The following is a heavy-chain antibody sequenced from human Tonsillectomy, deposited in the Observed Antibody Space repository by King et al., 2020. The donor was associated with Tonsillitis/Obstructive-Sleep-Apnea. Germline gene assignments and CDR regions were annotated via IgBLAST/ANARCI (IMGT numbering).Heavy chain of an antibody. D-gene: IGHD2-8*01. Sequence: VQLVESGGGLVQPGRSLRLSCAASGFTFSSSAMSWVRQTPGKGLEWVSAITGSGGTTYYADSVKGRFTISRDNSKNTLYLQMNSLSAEDTAVYYCAKDLRMLAADWGQGTLVSVSS. J-gene: IGHJ4*02. V-gene: IGHV3-23*04. CDR3: AKDLRMLAAD. CDR1: GFTFSSSA. CDR2: ITGSGGTT.